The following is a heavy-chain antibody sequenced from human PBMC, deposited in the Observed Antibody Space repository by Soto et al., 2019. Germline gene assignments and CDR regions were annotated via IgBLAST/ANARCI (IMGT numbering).Heavy chain of an antibody. CDR2: IYYSGST. D-gene: IGHD3-22*01. J-gene: IGHJ6*02. CDR3: ARLDSSGSASYYYYGMDA. Sequence: PSETLSLTCTVSGGSISSSSYYWGWIRQPPGKGLEWIGSIYYSGSTYYNPSLKSRVTISVDTSKNQFSLKPSSVTAADTAVYYCARLDSSGSASYYYYGMDAWGHGTTVTVSS. V-gene: IGHV4-39*01. CDR1: GGSISSSSYY.